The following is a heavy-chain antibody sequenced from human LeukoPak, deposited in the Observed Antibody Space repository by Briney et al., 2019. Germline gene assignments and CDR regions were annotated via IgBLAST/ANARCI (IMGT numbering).Heavy chain of an antibody. CDR1: GYTFTSYY. J-gene: IGHJ5*02. V-gene: IGHV1-46*01. CDR3: ARGSTNGGRLFDP. CDR2: INPSGGST. D-gene: IGHD3-16*01. Sequence: ASVKVSCKASGYTFTSYYMHWVRQAPGQGLEWMGIINPSGGSTNYAQKFQGRVTITADESTSTAYMELSSLRSEDTAVYYCARGSTNGGRLFDPWGQGTLVTVSS.